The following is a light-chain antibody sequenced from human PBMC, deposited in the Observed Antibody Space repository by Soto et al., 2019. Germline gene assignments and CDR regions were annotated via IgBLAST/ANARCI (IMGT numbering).Light chain of an antibody. Sequence: EIVLTQSPGTLSLSPGEIATLSFSASQSVSSYLAWYQQKPGQAPRLLLYDASNRATGIPARFSGSGSGTDFTLTISSLEPEDFAVYYCQQRSNWPPTFGQGTRLEIK. CDR3: QQRSNWPPT. CDR1: QSVSSY. J-gene: IGKJ5*01. CDR2: DAS. V-gene: IGKV3-11*01.